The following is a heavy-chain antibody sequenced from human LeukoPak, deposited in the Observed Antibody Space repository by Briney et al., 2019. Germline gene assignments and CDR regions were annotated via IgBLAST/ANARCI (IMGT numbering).Heavy chain of an antibody. Sequence: RGSLTLSCAVSGFTFSSYSRHWVRQPPGKGLEYVSAISSNGGSTYYANSMKGRFTISGDNSKNTLYLQMGSLRAEAMAVYYCARGITAGSFDIWGQGTMVTVSS. J-gene: IGHJ3*02. CDR2: ISSNGGST. CDR1: GFTFSSYS. V-gene: IGHV3-64*01. CDR3: ARGITAGSFDI. D-gene: IGHD3-10*01.